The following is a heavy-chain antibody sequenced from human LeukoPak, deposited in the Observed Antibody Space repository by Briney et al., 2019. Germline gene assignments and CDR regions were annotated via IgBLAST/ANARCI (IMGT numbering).Heavy chain of an antibody. J-gene: IGHJ3*02. D-gene: IGHD5-18*01. V-gene: IGHV1-69*04. CDR3: ARGIWGSYGSHDAFDI. CDR2: IIPILGIA. CDR1: GGTFSSYA. Sequence: SVKVSCKASGGTFSSYAISWVRQAPGQGLEWMGRIIPILGIANYAQKFQGRVTITADKSTSTAYMELSSLRSEDTAVYYCARGIWGSYGSHDAFDIWGQGTMVAVSS.